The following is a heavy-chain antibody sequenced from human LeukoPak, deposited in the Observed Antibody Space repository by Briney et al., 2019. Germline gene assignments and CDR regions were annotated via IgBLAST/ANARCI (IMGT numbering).Heavy chain of an antibody. CDR2: ISSSGSTI. V-gene: IGHV3-48*03. D-gene: IGHD5-18*01. Sequence: PGGSLRLSCAASGFTFSSYDMNWVRQAPGKGLEWVSYISSSGSTIYYADSVKGRFTISRDNAKNSLYLQMNSLRAEDTAVYYCARDTNTAMADFDYWGQGTLVTVSS. J-gene: IGHJ4*02. CDR3: ARDTNTAMADFDY. CDR1: GFTFSSYD.